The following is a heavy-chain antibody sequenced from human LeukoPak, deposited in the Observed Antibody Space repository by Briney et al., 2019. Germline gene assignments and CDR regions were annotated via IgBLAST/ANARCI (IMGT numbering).Heavy chain of an antibody. CDR2: ILHSGST. J-gene: IGHJ4*02. Sequence: SETLSLTCAVSGYSISSAYYWGWFRQPPGKGLEGIGSILHSGSTYYNPSLKSRVTISVHTSKNHFSLKPPSVTAADTPVYYCARDRGVRGEMDFWGQGTLVTVSS. D-gene: IGHD3-10*01. V-gene: IGHV4-38-2*02. CDR3: ARDRGVRGEMDF. CDR1: GYSISSAYY.